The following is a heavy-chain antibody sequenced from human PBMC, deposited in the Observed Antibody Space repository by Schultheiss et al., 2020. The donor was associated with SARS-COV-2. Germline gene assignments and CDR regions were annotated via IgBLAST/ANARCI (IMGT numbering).Heavy chain of an antibody. CDR3: AKGLDYYDSSGMGY. Sequence: GGSLRLSCAASGFTFSSYWMHWVRQAPGKGLVWVAGIRRESGSIGYADSVKGRFTISRDNAKNSLYLQMNSLRAEDTAVYYCAKGLDYYDSSGMGYWGQGTLVTVAS. D-gene: IGHD3-22*01. CDR1: GFTFSSYW. V-gene: IGHV3-74*01. CDR2: IRRESGSI. J-gene: IGHJ4*02.